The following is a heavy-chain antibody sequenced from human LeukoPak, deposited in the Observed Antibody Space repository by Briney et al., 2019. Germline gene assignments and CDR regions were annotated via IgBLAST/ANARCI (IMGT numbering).Heavy chain of an antibody. D-gene: IGHD4-11*01. CDR2: ISDGGGST. J-gene: IGHJ3*01. CDR1: GFTFSNYA. Sequence: PGGSLRLSCAASGFTFSNYAMSWVRQTPGKGLEWVSGISDGGGSTYNADSVDGRFTISRDNSKTTLSLEMHGLRADDAAVYYCAKYISDSVDDALDLWGPGTMVIAS. V-gene: IGHV3-23*01. CDR3: AKYISDSVDDALDL.